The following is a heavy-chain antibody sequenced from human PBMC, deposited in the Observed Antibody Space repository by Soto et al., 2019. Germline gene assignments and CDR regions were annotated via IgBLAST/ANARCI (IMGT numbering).Heavy chain of an antibody. D-gene: IGHD6-13*01. CDR2: IYWDDDK. CDR1: GFALTTSGVG. J-gene: IGHJ5*02. Sequence: QITLKESGPTLVIPTQTLTLTCTFSGFALTTSGVGVGWIRQPPGKALEWLALIYWDDDKRYNPSLKTRLTITKDTSKNQVVLTMANLDPVDTATYYCAYRQEYNSIWNSGWFDPWGQGNLVTVSS. V-gene: IGHV2-5*02. CDR3: AYRQEYNSIWNSGWFDP.